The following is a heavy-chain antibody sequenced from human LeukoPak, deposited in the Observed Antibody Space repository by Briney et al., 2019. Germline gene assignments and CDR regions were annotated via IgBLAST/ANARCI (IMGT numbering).Heavy chain of an antibody. CDR1: GFTFSSYA. D-gene: IGHD5-12*01. Sequence: PGGSLRLSCAASGFTFSSYAMSWVRQAPGKGLEWVSAISGSGGSTYYADSVKGRFTISRDNSKNTLYLQMNSLRAEDTAVYYCAKGGYSGYDLEYYFDYWGQGTLVTVSS. CDR3: AKGGYSGYDLEYYFDY. V-gene: IGHV3-23*01. CDR2: ISGSGGST. J-gene: IGHJ4*02.